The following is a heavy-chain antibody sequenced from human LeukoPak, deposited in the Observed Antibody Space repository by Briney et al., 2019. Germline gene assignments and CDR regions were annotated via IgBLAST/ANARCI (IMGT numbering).Heavy chain of an antibody. CDR1: GFTFSSYG. D-gene: IGHD5-18*01. CDR3: ASLDDTAMVNFDY. V-gene: IGHV3-30*03. J-gene: IGHJ4*02. CDR2: ISYDGSNK. Sequence: GGSLRLSCAASGFTFSSYGMHWVRQAPGKGLEWVAVISYDGSNKYYADSVKGRFTISRDNSKNTLYLQMNSLRSEDTAVYYCASLDDTAMVNFDYWGQGTLVTVSS.